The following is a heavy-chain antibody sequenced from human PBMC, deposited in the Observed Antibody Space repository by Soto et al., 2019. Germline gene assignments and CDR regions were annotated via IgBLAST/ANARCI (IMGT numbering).Heavy chain of an antibody. V-gene: IGHV4-38-2*02. CDR3: ARDFSRDGSYYDY. CDR2: IYHSGST. Sequence: SETLSLTCAVSGYSISSGYYWGWIRQPPGKGLEWIGSIYHSGSTYYNPSLKSRVTISVDTSKNQFSLKLSSVTAADTAVYYCARDFSRDGSYYDYWGQGTLVT. D-gene: IGHD1-26*01. J-gene: IGHJ4*02. CDR1: GYSISSGYY.